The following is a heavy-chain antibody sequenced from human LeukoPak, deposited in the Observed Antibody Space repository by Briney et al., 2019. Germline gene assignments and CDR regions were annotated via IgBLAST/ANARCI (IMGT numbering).Heavy chain of an antibody. Sequence: GGSLRLSCAAPGFTFSSFWMHWVRQAPGKGLVWVSRINSDGSSTKYADSVKGRFTISRDNTKNTLYLQMNSLRVEDTTMYYCAMPMTWFGELLPWGQGTLVTVSS. D-gene: IGHD3-10*01. CDR1: GFTFSSFW. CDR2: INSDGSST. J-gene: IGHJ5*02. CDR3: AMPMTWFGELLP. V-gene: IGHV3-74*03.